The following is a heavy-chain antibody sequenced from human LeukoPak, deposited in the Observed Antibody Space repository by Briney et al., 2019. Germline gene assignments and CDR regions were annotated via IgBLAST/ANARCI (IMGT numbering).Heavy chain of an antibody. CDR3: ARGSGLAATDAFDI. Sequence: ASVKVSCKASGYTFTGYYMHWVRQAPGQGLEWMGRINPNSGGTNYAQKLQGRVTMTTDTSTSTAYMELRSLRSDDTAVYYCARGSGLAATDAFDIWGQGTMVTVSS. D-gene: IGHD6-13*01. CDR1: GYTFTGYY. J-gene: IGHJ3*02. CDR2: INPNSGGT. V-gene: IGHV1-2*06.